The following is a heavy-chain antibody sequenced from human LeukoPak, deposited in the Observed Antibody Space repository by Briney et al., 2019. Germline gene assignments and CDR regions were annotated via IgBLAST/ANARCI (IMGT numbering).Heavy chain of an antibody. CDR2: ITNRGDTV. CDR1: GFTFSDYY. D-gene: IGHD5-24*01. V-gene: IGHV3-11*01. J-gene: IGHJ4*02. CDR3: ARDFGDGYNFFY. Sequence: GSLRLSCAASGFTFSDYYMTWVRQAPGKGLEWLSYITNRGDTVFYADSVKGRFTISRDNSKNTLHLQMNSLRAEDTAVYYCARDFGDGYNFFYWGQGTLVTVSS.